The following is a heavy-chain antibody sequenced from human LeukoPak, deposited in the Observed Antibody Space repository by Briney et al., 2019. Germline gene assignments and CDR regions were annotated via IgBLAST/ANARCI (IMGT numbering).Heavy chain of an antibody. CDR2: IYHSGST. D-gene: IGHD2-15*01. J-gene: IGHJ4*02. V-gene: IGHV4-4*02. CDR1: GGSISSSNW. CDR3: ARLEGYCSGGSCSFDY. Sequence: SETLSLTCAVSGGSISSSNWWSWVRQPPGKGLEWIGEIYHSGSTNYNPSLKSRVTISVDKSKNQFSLKLSSVVAADTAVYYCARLEGYCSGGSCSFDYWGQGTLVTVSS.